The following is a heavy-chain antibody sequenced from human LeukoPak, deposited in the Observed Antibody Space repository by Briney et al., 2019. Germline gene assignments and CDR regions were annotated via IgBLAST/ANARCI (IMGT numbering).Heavy chain of an antibody. D-gene: IGHD2-15*01. J-gene: IGHJ5*01. CDR2: ISYSRTT. CDR1: GDSISGNAY. CDR3: TRDIAVQWFYS. Sequence: PSETLSLTCTVSGDSISGNAYWGWTHQPPERRLEWIGSISYSRTTYYNPSLRSRVSISADTSKNQFSLQLSSVTAADTAVYYCTRDIAVQWFYSWGQGTLVTVSS. V-gene: IGHV4-39*02.